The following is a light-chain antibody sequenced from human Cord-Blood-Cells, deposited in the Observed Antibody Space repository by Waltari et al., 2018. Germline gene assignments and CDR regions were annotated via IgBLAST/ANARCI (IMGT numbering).Light chain of an antibody. CDR3: QQYDNLSLT. CDR2: DAS. V-gene: IGKV1-33*01. Sequence: DIQMTQSPPSLSASVGDRLTNTFHSSQDISNYLNWYQQKPGKAPKLLIYDASNLETGVPSRFSGSGSGTDFTFTISSLQPEDIATYYCQQYDNLSLTFGGGTKVEIK. J-gene: IGKJ4*01. CDR1: QDISNY.